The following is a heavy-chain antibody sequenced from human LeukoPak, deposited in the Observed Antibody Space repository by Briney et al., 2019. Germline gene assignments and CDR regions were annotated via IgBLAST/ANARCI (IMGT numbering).Heavy chain of an antibody. D-gene: IGHD5-12*01. V-gene: IGHV4-31*03. CDR1: GGSISSGGYY. J-gene: IGHJ4*02. CDR3: ASGMVARFDY. Sequence: PSQTLSLTCTVSGGSISSGGYYWSWIRQHPGKGLEWIGYIYYSGSTYYNPSLKSRVTISVDTSKNQFSLKLTSVTAADAAVYYCASGMVARFDYWGQGTLVTVSS. CDR2: IYYSGST.